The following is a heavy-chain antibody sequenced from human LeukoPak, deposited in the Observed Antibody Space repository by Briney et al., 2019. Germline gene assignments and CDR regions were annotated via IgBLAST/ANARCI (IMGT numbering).Heavy chain of an antibody. CDR1: GFTFSSYA. V-gene: IGHV3-30-3*01. CDR3: AKYNYDFWSGDFDY. Sequence: GGSLRLSCAASGFTFSSYAMHWVRQAPGKGLEWVAVISYDGSNKYYADSVKGRFTISRDNSKSTLYLQMNSLTAEDTAIYYCAKYNYDFWSGDFDYWGQGSPVTVSS. J-gene: IGHJ4*02. CDR2: ISYDGSNK. D-gene: IGHD3-3*01.